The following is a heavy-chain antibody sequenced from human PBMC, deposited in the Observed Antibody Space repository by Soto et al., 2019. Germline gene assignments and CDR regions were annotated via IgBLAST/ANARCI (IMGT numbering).Heavy chain of an antibody. J-gene: IGHJ6*02. CDR1: GFTFSSYE. CDR3: ARDRAFPYYDFWSGDLAPHMDV. Sequence: HPGGSLRLSCAASGFTFSSYEMNWVRQAPGKGLEWVSYISSSGSTIYYADSVKGRFTISRDNAKNSLYLQMNSLRAEDTAVYYCARDRAFPYYDFWSGDLAPHMDVWGQGTTVTVSS. CDR2: ISSSGSTI. V-gene: IGHV3-48*03. D-gene: IGHD3-3*01.